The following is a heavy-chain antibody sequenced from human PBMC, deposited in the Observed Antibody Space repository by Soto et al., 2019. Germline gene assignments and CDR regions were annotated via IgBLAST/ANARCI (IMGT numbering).Heavy chain of an antibody. CDR3: ARVPHRLPPYYFDY. Sequence: QVQLVQSGAEVKKPGSSVKVSCKASGGTFSSYGISWVRQAPGQGLEWMGGILPFSATANNAQKFQGRVTITADESTSTAYMEVSSLRSEDTAVYYCARVPHRLPPYYFDYWGQGTLVTVSS. V-gene: IGHV1-69*01. CDR2: ILPFSATA. CDR1: GGTFSSYG. J-gene: IGHJ4*02. D-gene: IGHD2-2*01.